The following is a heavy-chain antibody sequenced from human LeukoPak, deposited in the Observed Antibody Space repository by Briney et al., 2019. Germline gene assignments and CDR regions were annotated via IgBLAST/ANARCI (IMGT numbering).Heavy chain of an antibody. CDR2: IIPIFGTA. CDR1: GGTFSSYA. CDR3: ARDSYSYGYVDAFDI. V-gene: IGHV1-69*06. J-gene: IGHJ3*02. D-gene: IGHD5-18*01. Sequence: ASVKVSCKASGGTFSSYAISWVRQAPGQGLEWMGGIIPIFGTANYAQKFQGRVTITADKSTSTAYMELSSLRSEDTAVYYCARDSYSYGYVDAFDIWGQGTMVTVSS.